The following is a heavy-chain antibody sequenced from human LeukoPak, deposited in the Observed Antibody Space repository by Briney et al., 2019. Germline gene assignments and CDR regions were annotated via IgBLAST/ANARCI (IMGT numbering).Heavy chain of an antibody. D-gene: IGHD2-15*01. CDR2: ISSSSSTI. V-gene: IGHV3-48*01. J-gene: IGHJ4*02. CDR3: AREGFYCSGGSCYSNFDY. Sequence: GGSLRLSCAASGFTFSSFWMSWVRQAPGKGLEWVSYISSSSSTIYYADSVKGRFTISRDNSKNTLYLQMNSLRAEDTAVYYCAREGFYCSGGSCYSNFDYWGQGTLVTVSS. CDR1: GFTFSSFW.